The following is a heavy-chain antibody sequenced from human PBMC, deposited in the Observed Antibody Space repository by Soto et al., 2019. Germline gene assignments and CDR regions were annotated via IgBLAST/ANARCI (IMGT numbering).Heavy chain of an antibody. CDR1: GFTFSSYA. CDR3: AKKIPHSRLIWSRFDP. V-gene: IGHV3-23*01. D-gene: IGHD3-10*01. Sequence: EVQLLESGGGLVQPGGSLRLSCAASGFTFSSYAMSWVRQAPGKGLEWVSSITDSGGNTYYTDSVKGRFTISRDNSKNTLYLQMNNLRAEDTAVYYCAKKIPHSRLIWSRFDPWGQGTLVTVSS. CDR2: ITDSGGNT. J-gene: IGHJ5*02.